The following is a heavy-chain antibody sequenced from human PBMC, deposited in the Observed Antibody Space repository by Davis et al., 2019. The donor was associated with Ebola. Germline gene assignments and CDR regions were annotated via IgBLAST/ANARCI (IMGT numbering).Heavy chain of an antibody. J-gene: IGHJ4*02. V-gene: IGHV3-53*05. Sequence: PGGSLRLSCTASGFTVSSNHMSWVRQAPGKGLEWVSVIYDQSTAYADAVRGRFIISRDKSNNTLYLEMSSPRVDDTAVYYCATTQWLREFDNWGQGTLVTVSS. CDR1: GFTVSSNH. CDR2: IYDQST. CDR3: ATTQWLREFDN. D-gene: IGHD6-19*01.